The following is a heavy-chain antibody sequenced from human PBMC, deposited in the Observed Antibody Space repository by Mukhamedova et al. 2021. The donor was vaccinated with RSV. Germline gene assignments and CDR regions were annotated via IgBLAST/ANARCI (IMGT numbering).Heavy chain of an antibody. D-gene: IGHD3/OR15-3a*01. CDR2: ISSRGSTI. J-gene: IGHJ4*02. CDR3: ARVKYYDFCLDY. V-gene: IGHV3-11*01. Sequence: GLEWVSYISSRGSTIYYADSVKGRFTISRDNAKNSLYLQMNSLRAEDTAVYYCARVKYYDFCLDYWGQGTLVTVSS.